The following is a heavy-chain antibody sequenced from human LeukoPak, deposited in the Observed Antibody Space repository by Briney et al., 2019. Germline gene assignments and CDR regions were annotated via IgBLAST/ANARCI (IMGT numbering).Heavy chain of an antibody. D-gene: IGHD3-10*01. CDR3: AGLDGSGSYYNQFDY. CDR1: GYTFTSYG. J-gene: IGHJ4*02. V-gene: IGHV7-4-1*02. Sequence: ASVKVSCKASGYTFTSYGISWVRQAPGQGLEWMGWINTNTGNPTYAQGFTGRFVFSLDTSVSTAYLQISSLKAEDTAVYYCAGLDGSGSYYNQFDYWGQGTLVTVSS. CDR2: INTNTGNP.